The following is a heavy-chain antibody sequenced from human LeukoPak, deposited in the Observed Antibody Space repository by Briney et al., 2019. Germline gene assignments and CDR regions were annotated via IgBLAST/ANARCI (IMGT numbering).Heavy chain of an antibody. Sequence: SETLSLNCTVSGDSISSSDYYWSWIRQPPWKELDCIASINYVGTTYYNPSLKRRGTISVDTSKNQFSLRLSSVTAADTAVYLCARYVAYGSGNYYFDYWGQGSLVTVSS. CDR1: GDSISSSDYY. V-gene: IGHV4-39*01. CDR3: ARYVAYGSGNYYFDY. J-gene: IGHJ4*02. CDR2: INYVGTT. D-gene: IGHD3-10*01.